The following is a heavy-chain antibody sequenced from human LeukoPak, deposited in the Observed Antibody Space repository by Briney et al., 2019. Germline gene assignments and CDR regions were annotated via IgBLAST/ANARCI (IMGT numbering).Heavy chain of an antibody. V-gene: IGHV1-69*13. CDR1: GGTFSSYA. CDR3: ARAKVGATDFDY. J-gene: IGHJ4*02. Sequence: GASVKVSCKASGGTFSSYAISWVRQAPGQGLEWMGGIIPIFGTANYAQKFQGRVTITADESTSTGYMELSSLRSEDTAVYYCARAKVGATDFDYWGQGTLVTVSS. D-gene: IGHD1-26*01. CDR2: IIPIFGTA.